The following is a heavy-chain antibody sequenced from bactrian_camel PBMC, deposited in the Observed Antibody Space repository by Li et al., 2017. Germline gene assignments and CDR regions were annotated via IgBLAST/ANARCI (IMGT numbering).Heavy chain of an antibody. J-gene: IGHJ4*01. CDR2: IYPRNLDASD. D-gene: IGHD3*01. Sequence: LQLVESGGGAVQAGGSLTLSCVASQDAFKSYCLGWIRQAPGKGRVGIATIYPRNLDASDYYANAVQGRFTISRDDAKNTLYLQMNDLKPEDTAIYYCAAVAEGRTVEGGVSLWTLFESGYWGQGTQVTVS. CDR3: AAVAEGRTVEGGVSLWTLFESGY. V-gene: IGHV3S28*01. CDR1: QDAFKSYC.